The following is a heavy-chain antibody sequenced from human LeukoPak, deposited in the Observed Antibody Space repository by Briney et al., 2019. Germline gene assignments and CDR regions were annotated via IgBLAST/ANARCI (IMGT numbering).Heavy chain of an antibody. CDR3: ARDNLGKIDY. CDR2: MYYSGST. D-gene: IGHD1-14*01. CDR1: GGSISSYY. Sequence: SETLSLTCTVSGGSISSYYWSWIRQPPGKGLEWIGYMYYSGSTNYNPSLKSRVTISVDTSKNQFSLKLSSVTAADTAVYYWARDNLGKIDYWGQGTLVTVSS. J-gene: IGHJ4*02. V-gene: IGHV4-59*01.